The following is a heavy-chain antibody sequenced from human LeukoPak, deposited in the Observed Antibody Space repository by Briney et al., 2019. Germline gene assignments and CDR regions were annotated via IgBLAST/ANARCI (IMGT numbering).Heavy chain of an antibody. CDR1: GYTFTSYY. D-gene: IGHD1-14*01. CDR3: AREITLYAFDI. J-gene: IGHJ3*02. V-gene: IGHV1-46*01. CDR2: INPSGGST. Sequence: GASVKVSCKASGYTFTSYYMHWVRQAPGQGLEWMGIINPSGGSTSYAQKFQGRVTMTRDTSTSTVYMELSSLRAEDTAGYYCAREITLYAFDIWGQGTMVTVSS.